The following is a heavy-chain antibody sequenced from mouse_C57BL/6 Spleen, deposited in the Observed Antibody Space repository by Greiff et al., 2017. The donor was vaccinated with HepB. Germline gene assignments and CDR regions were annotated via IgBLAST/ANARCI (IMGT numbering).Heavy chain of an antibody. Sequence: EVKLQESGPVLVKPGASVKMSCKASGYTFTDYYMNWVKQSHGKSLEWIGVINPYNGGTSYNQKFKGKATLTVDKSSSTAYMELNSLTSEDSAVYYCASLSYYGSFFDYWGQGTTLTVSS. J-gene: IGHJ2*01. CDR1: GYTFTDYY. CDR3: ASLSYYGSFFDY. V-gene: IGHV1-19*01. D-gene: IGHD1-1*01. CDR2: INPYNGGT.